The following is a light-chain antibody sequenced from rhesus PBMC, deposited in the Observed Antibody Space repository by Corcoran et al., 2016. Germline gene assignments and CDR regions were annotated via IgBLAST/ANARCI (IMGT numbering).Light chain of an antibody. CDR2: KAS. V-gene: IGKV1-18*01. CDR3: QQGYNTPRT. CDR1: QGISNW. Sequence: DIQMTQSPSSLSASVGDRVTITCRASQGISNWLAWSQQKPGKTPNLLIYKASSLQSGVPSRFSVGGSGSDYTLTISSLQPADFATYYSQQGYNTPRTFGQGTKVEIK. J-gene: IGKJ1*01.